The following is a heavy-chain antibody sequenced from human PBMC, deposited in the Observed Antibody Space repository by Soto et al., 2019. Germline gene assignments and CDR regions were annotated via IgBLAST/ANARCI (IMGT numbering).Heavy chain of an antibody. V-gene: IGHV1-2*02. J-gene: IGHJ6*02. D-gene: IGHD6-19*01. Sequence: ASVKVSCKASGYTFTGYYMHWGRQAPGQGLEWMGWINPNSGGTNYAQKFQGRVTMTRDTSISTAYMELSRLRSDDTAVYYCARGGFAVAGPYYYGMDVWGQGTTVTVSS. CDR2: INPNSGGT. CDR3: ARGGFAVAGPYYYGMDV. CDR1: GYTFTGYY.